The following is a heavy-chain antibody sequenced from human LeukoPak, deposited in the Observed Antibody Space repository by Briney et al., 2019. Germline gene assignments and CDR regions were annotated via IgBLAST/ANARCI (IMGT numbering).Heavy chain of an antibody. CDR3: ARVVGRVVPAAIVFDY. Sequence: ASVKVSCKASGHTFTSYDINWVRQATGQGLEWMGWMNPSSGNTGYAQKFQGRVTMTRNTSISTAYMELSSLRSEDTAVYYCARVVGRVVPAAIVFDYWGQGTLVTVSS. CDR2: MNPSSGNT. J-gene: IGHJ4*02. D-gene: IGHD2-2*01. CDR1: GHTFTSYD. V-gene: IGHV1-8*02.